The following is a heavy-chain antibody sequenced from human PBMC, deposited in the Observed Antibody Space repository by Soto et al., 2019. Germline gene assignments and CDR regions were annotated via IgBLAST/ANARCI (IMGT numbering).Heavy chain of an antibody. CDR3: AKDGYYGSGSYGDY. J-gene: IGHJ4*02. CDR2: ISYDGSNK. D-gene: IGHD3-10*01. V-gene: IGHV3-30*18. Sequence: QVQLVESGGGVVQPGRSLRLSCAASGFTFSSYGMHWVRQAPGQGLEWVAVISYDGSNKYYADSVKGRFTISRDNSKNTLYLQMNSLRAEDTAVYYCAKDGYYGSGSYGDYWGQGTLVTVSS. CDR1: GFTFSSYG.